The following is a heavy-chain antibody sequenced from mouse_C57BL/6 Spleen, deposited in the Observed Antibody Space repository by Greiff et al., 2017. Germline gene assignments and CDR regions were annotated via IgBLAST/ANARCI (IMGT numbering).Heavy chain of an antibody. CDR3: ERCTCYSNPYWYFDV. CDR1: GFTFSDYG. V-gene: IGHV5-17*01. D-gene: IGHD2-5*01. Sequence: EVKLVESGGGLVKPGGSLKLSCAASGFTFSDYGMHWVRQAPEKGLEWVAYISSGSSTIYYADTVKGRFTIPRDNAKNTLFLQMTSLRSEDTAMYYCERCTCYSNPYWYFDVWGTGTTVTVSS. CDR2: ISSGSSTI. J-gene: IGHJ1*03.